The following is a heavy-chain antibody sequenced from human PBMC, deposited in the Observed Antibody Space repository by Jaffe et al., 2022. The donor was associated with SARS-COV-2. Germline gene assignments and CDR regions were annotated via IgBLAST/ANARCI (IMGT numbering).Heavy chain of an antibody. V-gene: IGHV3-23*01. CDR2: IRGSGDNT. D-gene: IGHD6-19*01. CDR1: GFTFSSYA. Sequence: EVQLLESGGGLVQPGGSLRLSCAASGFTFSSYAMSWVRQAPGKGLEWVSAIRGSGDNTHYADSVKGRFTISRDNSKNTLSLQMNSLRAEDTAVYYCAKERISVAGTTFDYWGQGTLVTVSS. J-gene: IGHJ4*02. CDR3: AKERISVAGTTFDY.